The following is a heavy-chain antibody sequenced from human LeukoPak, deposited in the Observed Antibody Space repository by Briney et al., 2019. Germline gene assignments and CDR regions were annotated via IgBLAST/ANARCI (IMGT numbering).Heavy chain of an antibody. CDR2: IYYSGST. Sequence: SETLSLTCTVSGGSVSSGSYYWSWIRQPPGKGMEWIGYIYYSGSTNYNPSPKTRVTISVDTSKNQFSLKLSSVTAADTAVYYWASYNWNDRWFDPWGQGTLVTVSS. V-gene: IGHV4-61*01. CDR3: ASYNWNDRWFDP. D-gene: IGHD1-1*01. J-gene: IGHJ5*02. CDR1: GGSVSSGSYY.